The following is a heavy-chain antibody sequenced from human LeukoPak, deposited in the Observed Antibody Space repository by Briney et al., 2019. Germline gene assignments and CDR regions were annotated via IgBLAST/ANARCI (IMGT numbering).Heavy chain of an antibody. V-gene: IGHV3-48*03. CDR3: ARDPAYCGGDCYSDY. D-gene: IGHD2-21*02. Sequence: GGSLRLSCAASGFTFSSYEMNWVRQAPGKGLEWISYISGSGNTMYYAESVKGRFTISRDNAKNSLYLQMNSLRAEDTAVYYCARDPAYCGGDCYSDYWGQGTLVTVSS. CDR2: ISGSGNTM. CDR1: GFTFSSYE. J-gene: IGHJ4*02.